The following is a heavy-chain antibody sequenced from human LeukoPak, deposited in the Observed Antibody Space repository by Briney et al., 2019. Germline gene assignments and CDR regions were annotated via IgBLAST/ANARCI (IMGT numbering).Heavy chain of an antibody. CDR3: ARRRGWFDP. V-gene: IGHV4-59*08. Sequence: SETLSLTCTVSGGSISSYYWSWIRQPPGKGLEWIGYIYYSGSTNYNPSLKSRVTISVDTSKNQFSLKLSSVTAADTAVYYCARRRGWFDPWGQGTLVTVSS. CDR1: GGSISSYY. CDR2: IYYSGST. J-gene: IGHJ5*02. D-gene: IGHD3-10*01.